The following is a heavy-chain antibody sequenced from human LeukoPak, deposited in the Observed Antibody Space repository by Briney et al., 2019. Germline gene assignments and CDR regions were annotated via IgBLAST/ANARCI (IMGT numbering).Heavy chain of an antibody. D-gene: IGHD3-10*01. Sequence: SQTLSLTCVVSGGSISSGGYYWSWIRQHPGKGLEWIGYIYYSGSTYYNPSLKSRVTISVDTSKNQFSLKLSSVTAADTAVYYCARDLPAVLGGYYYYGMDVWGQGTTVTVSS. CDR1: GGSISSGGYY. V-gene: IGHV4-31*11. CDR2: IYYSGST. CDR3: ARDLPAVLGGYYYYGMDV. J-gene: IGHJ6*02.